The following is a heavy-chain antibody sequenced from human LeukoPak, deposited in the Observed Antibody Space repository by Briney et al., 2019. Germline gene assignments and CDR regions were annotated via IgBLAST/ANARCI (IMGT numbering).Heavy chain of an antibody. CDR1: GFTFSSYA. V-gene: IGHV3-23*01. Sequence: GGSLRLSCAASGFTFSSYAMSWVRQAAGKGLEGVACVSVSGGGTYYADSVKGRCTISRDNSKNTLYLQVNRLRAEDTAVYYCAKDQGEYYYDSSGSAYWGQGTLVTVSS. CDR3: AKDQGEYYYDSSGSAY. CDR2: VSVSGGGT. J-gene: IGHJ4*02. D-gene: IGHD3-22*01.